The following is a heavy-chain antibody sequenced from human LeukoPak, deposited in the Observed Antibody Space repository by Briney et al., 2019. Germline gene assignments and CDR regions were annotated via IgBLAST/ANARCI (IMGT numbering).Heavy chain of an antibody. CDR1: GFTFSSYA. CDR3: ARGMYYYDSSGYYEGDY. Sequence: GGSLRLSRAASGFTFSSYAMHWVRQAPGKGLEWVAVISYDGSNKYYADSVKGRFTISRDNSKNTLYLQMNSLRAEDTAVYYCARGMYYYDSSGYYEGDYWGQGTLVTVSS. V-gene: IGHV3-30-3*01. CDR2: ISYDGSNK. J-gene: IGHJ4*02. D-gene: IGHD3-22*01.